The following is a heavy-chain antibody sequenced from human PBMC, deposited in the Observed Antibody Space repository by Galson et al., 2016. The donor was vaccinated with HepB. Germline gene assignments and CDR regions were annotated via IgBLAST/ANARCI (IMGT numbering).Heavy chain of an antibody. V-gene: IGHV3-23*01. D-gene: IGHD3-16*01. CDR3: GKHGGFDY. CDR1: GFSFSTSG. CDR2: ITGSGAIT. Sequence: LRLSCAASGFSFSTSGMSWVRQTPGRGLEWVSGITGSGAITHYADSVKGRFIMSRDNSKNTVYLDMNNLRAGDTAIYYCGKHGGFDYWGQGALVTVSS. J-gene: IGHJ4*02.